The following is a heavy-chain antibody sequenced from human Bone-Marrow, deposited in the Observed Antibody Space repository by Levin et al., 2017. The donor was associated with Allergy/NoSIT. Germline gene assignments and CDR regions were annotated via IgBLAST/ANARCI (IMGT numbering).Heavy chain of an antibody. V-gene: IGHV3-48*03. CDR2: ISTTGTTI. J-gene: IGHJ3*01. D-gene: IGHD3-10*01. CDR1: FFPFLPSS. CDR3: AREYYDGSENPYTD. Sequence: GESLKISFSSSFFPFLPSSLPFFPPSPFKGLEWCSFISTTGTTIYYADSVKGRFTMSRDNARNSLYLQMNSLRAEDTAVYYGAREYYDGSENPYTDWGQGTMVTVSS.